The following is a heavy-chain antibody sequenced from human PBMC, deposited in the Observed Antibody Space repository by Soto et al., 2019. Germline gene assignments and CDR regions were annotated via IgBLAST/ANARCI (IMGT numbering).Heavy chain of an antibody. Sequence: HPGGSLRLSCAASGFTFSSNIMTWVRQAPGKGLEWVSAISSAADGTYYTDSVKGRFTISRDNSQNTLYLQMNSLRADDTAVYYCAKVLACSGGGCYLIDYRGQRSLVTVSS. D-gene: IGHD2-15*01. V-gene: IGHV3-23*01. CDR3: AKVLACSGGGCYLIDY. CDR1: GFTFSSNI. CDR2: ISSAADGT. J-gene: IGHJ4*02.